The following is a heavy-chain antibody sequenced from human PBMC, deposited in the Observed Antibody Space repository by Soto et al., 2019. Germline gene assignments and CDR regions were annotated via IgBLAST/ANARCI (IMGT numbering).Heavy chain of an antibody. CDR2: ISYDGSNK. V-gene: IGHV3-30-3*01. CDR3: ARSGLVVVTMYYFDY. Sequence: GGSLRLSCAASGFTFSSYAMHWVRQAPGKGLEWVAVISYDGSNKYYADSVKGRFTISRDNSKNTLYLQMNSLRAEDTAVYYCARSGLVVVTMYYFDYWGQGTLVTVSS. J-gene: IGHJ4*02. D-gene: IGHD3-22*01. CDR1: GFTFSSYA.